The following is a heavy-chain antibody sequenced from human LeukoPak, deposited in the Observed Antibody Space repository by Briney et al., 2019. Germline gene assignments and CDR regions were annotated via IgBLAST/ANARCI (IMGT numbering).Heavy chain of an antibody. V-gene: IGHV3-7*03. Sequence: GGSLRLSCAASGFTFSSYWMSWVRQAPGKGLEWVANIKQDGSEKYYVDSVKGRFTISRDNSKNTLYLQMNSLRAEDTAVYYCAKDEGYYDSSAFFDYWGQGTLVTVSS. J-gene: IGHJ4*02. CDR3: AKDEGYYDSSAFFDY. CDR2: IKQDGSEK. D-gene: IGHD3-22*01. CDR1: GFTFSSYW.